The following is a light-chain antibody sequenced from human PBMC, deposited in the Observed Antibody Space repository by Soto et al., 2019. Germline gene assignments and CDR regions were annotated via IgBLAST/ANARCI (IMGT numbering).Light chain of an antibody. CDR2: EAS. J-gene: IGLJ3*02. Sequence: QSALTQPASVSGSPGQSITISCTGSFSDAYGHNHISWYQQHPGKVPKLIIFEASSRSSGVSTRFSGSKSGITASLTISGLQAEDEADYYCSSYTSAGVFGGGTKVTVL. V-gene: IGLV2-14*01. CDR1: FSDAYGHNH. CDR3: SSYTSAGV.